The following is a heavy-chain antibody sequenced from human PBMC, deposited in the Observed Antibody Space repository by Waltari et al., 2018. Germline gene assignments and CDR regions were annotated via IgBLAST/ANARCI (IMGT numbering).Heavy chain of an antibody. D-gene: IGHD1-26*01. CDR2: ISISGDTT. J-gene: IGHJ4*02. Sequence: EVQLVESGGELVQPGGSLRLSCEASGLTFSDNSMEWVRQAPGKGPEWIADISISGDTTFYADSVRCRVTISRDNAKSSVYLQMSSLRAEDTAVYYCRLLLVGATEEGYFDSWGQGTLVTVSS. CDR3: RLLLVGATEEGYFDS. CDR1: GLTFSDNS. V-gene: IGHV3-48*04.